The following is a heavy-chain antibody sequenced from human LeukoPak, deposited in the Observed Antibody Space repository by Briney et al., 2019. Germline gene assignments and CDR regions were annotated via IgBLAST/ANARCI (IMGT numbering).Heavy chain of an antibody. Sequence: GGSLRLSCAASGFTFSSYAMHWVRQAPGKGLEWVAVISYDGSNKYYADSVKGRFTISRDNSKNTLYLQMNSLRAEDTAVYYCARGGDYYMDVWGKGTTVTVSS. J-gene: IGHJ6*03. CDR2: ISYDGSNK. V-gene: IGHV3-30-3*01. D-gene: IGHD1-26*01. CDR1: GFTFSSYA. CDR3: ARGGDYYMDV.